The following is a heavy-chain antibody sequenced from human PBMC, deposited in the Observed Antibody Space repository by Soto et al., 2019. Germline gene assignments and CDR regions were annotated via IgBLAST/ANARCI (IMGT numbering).Heavy chain of an antibody. CDR3: ARSRPWVDTAIHFDY. V-gene: IGHV1-69*02. CDR1: GGTFSSYT. D-gene: IGHD5-18*01. Sequence: ASVKVSCKASGGTFSSYTISWVRQAPGQGLEWMGRIIPILGIANYAQKFQGRVTITADKSTSTAYMELSSLRSEDTAVYYCARSRPWVDTAIHFDYWGQGTLVTVSS. CDR2: IIPILGIA. J-gene: IGHJ4*02.